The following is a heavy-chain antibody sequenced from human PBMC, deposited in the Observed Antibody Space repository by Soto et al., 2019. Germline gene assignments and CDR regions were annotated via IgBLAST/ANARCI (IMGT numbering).Heavy chain of an antibody. CDR2: ISGSGGST. J-gene: IGHJ6*02. CDR3: AKYRCSSTSCYKKGGLDV. Sequence: GGSLRLSCAASGFTFSSYAMSWVRQAPGKGLEWVSAISGSGGSTYYADSVKGRFTISRDNSKNTLYLQMNSLRAEDTAVYYCAKYRCSSTSCYKKGGLDVWGLGTTVTVSS. CDR1: GFTFSSYA. D-gene: IGHD2-2*02. V-gene: IGHV3-23*01.